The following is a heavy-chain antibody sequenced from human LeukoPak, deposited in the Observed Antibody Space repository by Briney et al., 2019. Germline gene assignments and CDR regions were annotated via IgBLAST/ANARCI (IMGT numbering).Heavy chain of an antibody. D-gene: IGHD6-13*01. V-gene: IGHV3-23*01. CDR3: AKASSAGDSSSWNY. Sequence: GGSLRLSCAASGFTFSSYGMSWVRQAPGKGPVWVSAISGSGGSTYYADSVKGRFTISRDNSKKTLYLQMNSLRADDTAVYYCAKASSAGDSSSWNYWGQGTLVTVSS. CDR2: ISGSGGST. J-gene: IGHJ4*02. CDR1: GFTFSSYG.